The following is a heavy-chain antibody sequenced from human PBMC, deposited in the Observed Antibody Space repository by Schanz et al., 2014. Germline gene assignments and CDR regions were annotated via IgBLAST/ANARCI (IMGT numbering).Heavy chain of an antibody. Sequence: EVQLVESGGGLVQPGGSLRLSCAASGFTFSTYWMSWVRQAPGKGLEWVANIKQDGSEKYYVDSVKGRFTISRDNAKNLMYLHLNSLRAEDTAVYYCAREVGGSFGQHYWGQGALVTVSS. J-gene: IGHJ4*02. CDR2: IKQDGSEK. D-gene: IGHD1-26*01. CDR3: AREVGGSFGQHY. CDR1: GFTFSTYW. V-gene: IGHV3-7*01.